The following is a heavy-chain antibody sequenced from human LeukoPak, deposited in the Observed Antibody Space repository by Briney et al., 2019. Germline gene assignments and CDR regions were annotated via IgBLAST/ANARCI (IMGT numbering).Heavy chain of an antibody. D-gene: IGHD2-2*01. CDR1: GFTFSSYA. CDR3: AKDIVVVPAAGDAFDI. J-gene: IGHJ3*02. Sequence: AGGSLRLSCAASGFTFSSYAMSWVRQAPGKGLEWVSGISGSGGSTYYADSVKGRFTISRDNSKNTLYLQMNSLRAEDTAVYYCAKDIVVVPAAGDAFDIWGQGTMVTVSS. V-gene: IGHV3-23*01. CDR2: ISGSGGST.